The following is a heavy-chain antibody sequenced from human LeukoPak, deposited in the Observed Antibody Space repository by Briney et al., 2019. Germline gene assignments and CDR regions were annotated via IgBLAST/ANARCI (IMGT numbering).Heavy chain of an antibody. CDR2: IYYIGTT. CDR3: ARALTVYYGSGSYPDWFDP. J-gene: IGHJ5*02. V-gene: IGHV4-59*01. D-gene: IGHD3-10*01. Sequence: SETLSLTCTVSGASISAYYWSWIRQPPGKGLEWIGYIYYIGTTSYNPSLKSRVTISVDTSKNQFSLRLTSVTAADTAVYFCARALTVYYGSGSYPDWFDPWGQGTLVTVSS. CDR1: GASISAYY.